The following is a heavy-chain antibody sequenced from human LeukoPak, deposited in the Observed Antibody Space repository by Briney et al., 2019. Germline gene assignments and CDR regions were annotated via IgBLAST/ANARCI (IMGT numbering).Heavy chain of an antibody. V-gene: IGHV3-7*01. D-gene: IGHD1-26*01. CDR2: INQDESKK. CDR3: ARDPNILMGANFHS. J-gene: IGHJ4*02. Sequence: GGYLRLSCAASGFTFSADWMNWVRQAPGKGLEWVANINQDESKKYYVDSVKGRFTISRDNAKNSLYLQMDSLRAEDTAVYYCARDPNILMGANFHSWGQGTLVTVSS. CDR1: GFTFSADW.